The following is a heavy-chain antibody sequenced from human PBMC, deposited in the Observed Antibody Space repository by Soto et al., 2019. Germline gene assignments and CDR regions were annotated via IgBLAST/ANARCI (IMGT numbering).Heavy chain of an antibody. CDR2: INAGNGNT. D-gene: IGHD4-4*01. CDR3: ARVTTVTTRGMGY. Sequence: ASVKVSCKASGYTFTSYAMHWVRQAPGQRLEWMGWINAGNGNTKYSQKFQGRVTITRDTSASTAYMELSSLRSEDTAVYYCARVTTVTTRGMGYWGQGTLVTVSS. V-gene: IGHV1-3*01. J-gene: IGHJ4*02. CDR1: GYTFTSYA.